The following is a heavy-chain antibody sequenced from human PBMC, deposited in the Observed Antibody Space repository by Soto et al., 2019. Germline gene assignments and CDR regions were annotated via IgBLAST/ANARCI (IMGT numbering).Heavy chain of an antibody. CDR2: INGDGTTT. J-gene: IGHJ5*02. CDR3: ERDCPNNLEDADTVASWFDP. D-gene: IGHD5-12*01. CDR1: GFNFNFYW. V-gene: IGHV3-74*01. Sequence: EVLLVESGGGLVKPGGSLRLSCAASGFNFNFYWMHWVRQGPGKGLVWVSRINGDGTTTDYADSVKGRFTISRDNAKNTLFLQMDSLRVEDTAVYYCERDCPNNLEDADTVASWFDPWGQGTLVTVSS.